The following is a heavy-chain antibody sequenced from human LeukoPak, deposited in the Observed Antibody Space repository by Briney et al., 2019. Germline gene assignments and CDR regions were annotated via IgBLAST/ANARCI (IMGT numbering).Heavy chain of an antibody. D-gene: IGHD3-22*01. Sequence: GGSLRLSCATSGFTFSDYYMSWIRQAPGKGLEWVSYISSSGSTIYYADSVKGRFTISRDNAKKSLYLQMNSLRAEDTAVYYCARWTYYYDSSGYYFDYWGQGTLVTVSS. CDR3: ARWTYYYDSSGYYFDY. V-gene: IGHV3-11*04. CDR2: ISSSGSTI. J-gene: IGHJ4*02. CDR1: GFTFSDYY.